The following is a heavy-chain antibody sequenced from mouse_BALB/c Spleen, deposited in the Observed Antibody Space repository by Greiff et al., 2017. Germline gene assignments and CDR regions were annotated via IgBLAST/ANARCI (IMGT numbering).Heavy chain of an antibody. CDR3: ARGGNHMDY. D-gene: IGHD2-1*01. V-gene: IGHV5-9-4*01. J-gene: IGHJ4*01. CDR2: ISSGGSYT. Sequence: EVKLVESGGGLVKPGGSLKLSCAASGFTFSSYAMSWVRQSPEKRLEWVAEISSGGSYTYYPDTVTGRFTISRDNAKNTLYLEMSSLRSEDTAMYYCARGGNHMDYWGQGTSVTVSS. CDR1: GFTFSSYA.